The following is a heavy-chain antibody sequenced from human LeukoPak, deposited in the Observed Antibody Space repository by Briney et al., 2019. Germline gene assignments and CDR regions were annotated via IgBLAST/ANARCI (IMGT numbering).Heavy chain of an antibody. D-gene: IGHD3-22*01. CDR1: GGSISSYY. J-gene: IGHJ3*02. Sequence: SETLSLTCTVSGGSISSYYWSWIRQPPGKGLEWIGYIYYSGSTNYNPSLKSRVTISVDTSKNQFSLKLGSVTAADTAVYYCAREKIRENDSSGYHAFDIWGQGTMVTVSS. CDR3: AREKIRENDSSGYHAFDI. V-gene: IGHV4-59*01. CDR2: IYYSGST.